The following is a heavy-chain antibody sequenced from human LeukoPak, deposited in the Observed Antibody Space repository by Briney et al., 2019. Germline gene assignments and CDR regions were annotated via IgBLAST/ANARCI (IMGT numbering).Heavy chain of an antibody. CDR2: IYYSGST. Sequence: SETLSLTCTVSGGSISSHYWSWIRQPPGKGLEWIGYIYYSGSTNYNPSLKSRVTISVDTSKNQFSLKLSSVTAADTAVYYCAGVTIFGVVIKRFDPWGQGTLVTVSS. D-gene: IGHD3-3*01. CDR1: GGSISSHY. J-gene: IGHJ5*02. CDR3: AGVTIFGVVIKRFDP. V-gene: IGHV4-59*11.